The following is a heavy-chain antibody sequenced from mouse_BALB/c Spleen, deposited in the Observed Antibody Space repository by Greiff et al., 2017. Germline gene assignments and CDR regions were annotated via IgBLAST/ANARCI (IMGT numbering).Heavy chain of an antibody. CDR3: AHYYYAMDY. CDR1: GFNIKDTY. V-gene: IGHV14-3*02. Sequence: VQLKESGAELVKPGASVKLSCTASGFNIKDTYMHWVKQRPEHGLAWIGRIDPANGNTKYDPKFQGKATITADTSSNTAYLQLSSLTSEDTAVYYCAHYYYAMDYWGQGTSVTVAS. CDR2: IDPANGNT. D-gene: IGHD1-1*01. J-gene: IGHJ4*01.